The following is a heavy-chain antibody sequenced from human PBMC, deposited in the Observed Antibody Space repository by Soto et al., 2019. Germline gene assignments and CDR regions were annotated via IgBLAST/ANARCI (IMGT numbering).Heavy chain of an antibody. J-gene: IGHJ6*02. CDR3: AREGTPESKYYNGMDI. CDR1: GGSVSRGSYY. CDR2: VYNSGSA. V-gene: IGHV4-61*01. Sequence: QVQLQESGPGLVKPSETLSLTCTVSGGSVSRGSYYWSWIRKPPGKGLEWIAYVYNSGSANYNPSLRRRAIISVDTSKNQFSLGLSSLTAAGTAVYFWAREGTPESKYYNGMDIWGPGTTVTVSS.